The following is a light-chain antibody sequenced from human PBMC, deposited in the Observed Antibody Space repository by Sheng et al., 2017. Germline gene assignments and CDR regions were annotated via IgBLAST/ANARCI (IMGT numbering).Light chain of an antibody. CDR3: QQYSYSWT. V-gene: IGKV3-20*01. J-gene: IGKJ1*01. CDR2: GAY. CDR1: RTVSSKY. Sequence: EIVLTQSPGTLSLSPGERAIISCRANRTVSSKYLAWYQQKPGQAPSLLIYGAYSRATGIPDRFSGSGSGAYFTLTINRLEPEDFAVYYCQQYSYSWTFGQGTKVEIK.